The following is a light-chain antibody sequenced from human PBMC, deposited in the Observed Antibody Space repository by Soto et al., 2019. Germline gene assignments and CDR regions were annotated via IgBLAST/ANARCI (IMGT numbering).Light chain of an antibody. V-gene: IGKV1-5*01. CDR3: QQYNSYPWT. J-gene: IGKJ1*01. Sequence: DIQMTQSPSTLSASVGDRVTITCRASQSISSWLAWYQQKPGKAPKLLIYDASSLESGVPSRFSGSGSGTEFTLTISSLQPDDFATYYCQQYNSYPWTFGQGPTVDIK. CDR2: DAS. CDR1: QSISSW.